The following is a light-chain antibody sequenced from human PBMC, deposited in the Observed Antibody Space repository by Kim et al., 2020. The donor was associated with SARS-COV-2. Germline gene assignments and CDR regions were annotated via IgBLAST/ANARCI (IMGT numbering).Light chain of an antibody. J-gene: IGLJ1*01. V-gene: IGLV2-11*01. CDR3: CSYAGSYTYV. CDR1: SSDVGGYNY. CDR2: DVS. Sequence: QSVTISCTGTSSDVGGYNYVSWYQQHPGKAPKLMIYDVSKRPSGVPDRFSGSKPGNTASLTISGLQAEDEADYYCCSYAGSYTYVFGTGTKVTVL.